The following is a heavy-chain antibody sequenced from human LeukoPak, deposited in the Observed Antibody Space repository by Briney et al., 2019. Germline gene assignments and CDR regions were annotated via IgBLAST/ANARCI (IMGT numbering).Heavy chain of an antibody. J-gene: IGHJ3*02. V-gene: IGHV4-30-2*01. CDR2: IYDRGPA. CDR1: GGAITSGGYS. CDR3: ARGGRSSSSGAFDI. Sequence: SQTLSLTCTVSGGAITSGGYSWNWTRQPPGKGLEWIGCIYDRGPAYYNPSLKSRFTISVDRPKNQFSLKLSSVTAADTAVYYCARGGRSSSSGAFDIWGQGTMVTVSS. D-gene: IGHD6-6*01.